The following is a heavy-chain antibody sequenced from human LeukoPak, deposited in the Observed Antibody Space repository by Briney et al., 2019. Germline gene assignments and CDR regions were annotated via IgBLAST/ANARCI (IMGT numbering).Heavy chain of an antibody. CDR1: GFTFSSYW. D-gene: IGHD1-26*01. V-gene: IGHV3-74*01. J-gene: IGHJ4*02. Sequence: PGGSLRLSCAASGFTFSSYWMHWVRQAPGKGLVWVSRINTDGSGTSYADSVKGRFTISRDNAKNTLYLQMNSLRVEDTAVYYCAKIAETSGTYGQGFDYWGQGTLVTVSS. CDR2: INTDGSGT. CDR3: AKIAETSGTYGQGFDY.